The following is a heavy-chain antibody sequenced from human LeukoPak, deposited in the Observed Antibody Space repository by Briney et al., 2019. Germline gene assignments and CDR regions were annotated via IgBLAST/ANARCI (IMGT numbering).Heavy chain of an antibody. Sequence: SETLSLTCTVSGCSISSYYCSWIRHPPGKGLGCVGSIDYSGSTYYNPSLRSRVTISVDTSKNQFSLKLTSVTAADTAVYYCARHDSSGYYRPLDYWGQGTLVTVSS. CDR2: IDYSGST. V-gene: IGHV4-59*05. D-gene: IGHD3-22*01. CDR3: ARHDSSGYYRPLDY. J-gene: IGHJ4*02. CDR1: GCSISSYY.